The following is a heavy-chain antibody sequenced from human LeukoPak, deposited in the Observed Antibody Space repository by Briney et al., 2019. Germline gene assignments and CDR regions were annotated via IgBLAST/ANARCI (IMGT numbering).Heavy chain of an antibody. CDR2: INHGEST. CDR3: ARGRTYYYDTSGYYPSIYYGMDV. Sequence: SETLSLTCAVSGGSFSGYYWYWIRHPPGKGLEWIGEINHGESTNYNPSLKSRATLSVDTSKNQFSLKLTSVTAADTAVYYCARGRTYYYDTSGYYPSIYYGMDVWGQGTTVIVSS. J-gene: IGHJ6*02. CDR1: GGSFSGYY. V-gene: IGHV4-34*01. D-gene: IGHD3-22*01.